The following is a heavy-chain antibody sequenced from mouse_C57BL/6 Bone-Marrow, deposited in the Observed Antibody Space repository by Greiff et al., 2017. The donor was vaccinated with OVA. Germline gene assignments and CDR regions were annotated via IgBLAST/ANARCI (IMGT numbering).Heavy chain of an antibody. CDR2: ISDGGSYT. V-gene: IGHV5-4*01. J-gene: IGHJ3*01. D-gene: IGHD1-1*01. Sequence: EVQRVESGGGLVKPGGSLKLSCAASGFTFSSYAMSWVRQTPEKRLEWVATISDGGSYTYYPDNLKGRFTISRDNAKNNLYLQMSHLKSEDTAMYYCASGGATVVATDAYWGQGTLVTVSA. CDR3: ASGGATVVATDAY. CDR1: GFTFSSYA.